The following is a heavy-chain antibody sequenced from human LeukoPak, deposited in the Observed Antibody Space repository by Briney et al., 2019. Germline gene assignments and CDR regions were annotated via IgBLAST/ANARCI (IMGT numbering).Heavy chain of an antibody. CDR3: ARHPVAAAGIDY. D-gene: IGHD6-13*01. V-gene: IGHV4-39*01. CDR1: GGSNSDSNYY. CDR2: VHYNGAT. J-gene: IGHJ4*02. Sequence: SETLSLTCRVSGGSNSDSNYYWGWIRQAPVKGLEWIGSVHYNGATYYNPSLKSRVTISLDTSRNQFSLKMSSVTAADTAVYYCARHPVAAAGIDYWGQGTLVTVSS.